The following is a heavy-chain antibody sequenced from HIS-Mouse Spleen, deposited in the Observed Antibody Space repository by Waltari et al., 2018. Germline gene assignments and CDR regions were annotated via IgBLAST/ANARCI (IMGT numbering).Heavy chain of an antibody. J-gene: IGHJ4*02. Sequence: EVQLVESGGGLVQPGGSLRLSCAASGFTFSSYSMNWVRQAPGKGLEWVSYISSSSSTISYAALGKGRFTISRDMAKSSLFLKINSRGAEDTAVYYWGREGGGEGSDYWGQGTLVTVSS. V-gene: IGHV3-48*01. CDR3: GREGGGEGSDY. CDR1: GFTFSSYS. CDR2: ISSSSSTI. D-gene: IGHD3-10*01.